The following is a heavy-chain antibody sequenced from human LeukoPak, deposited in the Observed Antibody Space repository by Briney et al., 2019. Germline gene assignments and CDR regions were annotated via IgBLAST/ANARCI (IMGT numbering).Heavy chain of an antibody. J-gene: IGHJ4*02. Sequence: WESLSLTCTVSGGSISITGYYWGWIRQPPGKGLEWIGSSCGDGTSYYNPSLQSRVTISVDTSKNQFSLKVSSVTAADTAVYYCAIREHRLLTTPGDYWGPRTL. CDR3: AIREHRLLTTPGDY. CDR2: SCGDGTS. D-gene: IGHD1-26*01. CDR1: GGSISITGYY. V-gene: IGHV4-39*01.